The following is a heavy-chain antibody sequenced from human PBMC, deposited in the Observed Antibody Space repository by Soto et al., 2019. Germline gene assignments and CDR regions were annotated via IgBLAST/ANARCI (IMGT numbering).Heavy chain of an antibody. D-gene: IGHD3-9*01. CDR3: ARRSYDILTGYYSFDY. CDR2: IYPGDSDT. CDR1: GYSFTSYW. J-gene: IGHJ4*02. Sequence: GASLKISCKGSGYSFTSYWIGWVRQMPGKGLEWMGIIYPGDSDTRYSPSFQGQVTISADKSISTAYLQWSSLKASDTAMYYCARRSYDILTGYYSFDYWGQGALVTVSS. V-gene: IGHV5-51*01.